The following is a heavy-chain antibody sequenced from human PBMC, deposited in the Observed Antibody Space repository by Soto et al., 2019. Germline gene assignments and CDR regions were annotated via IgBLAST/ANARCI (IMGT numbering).Heavy chain of an antibody. Sequence: ASVKVSCKASGYTFTSFAMNWVRQAPGQGLEWMGWINTNTGNPTYAQGFTGRFVFSLDTSVSTAYLQICSLKAEDTAVYYCARVNYDILTGSTTPDYWGQGTLVTVSS. CDR1: GYTFTSFA. CDR2: INTNTGNP. CDR3: ARVNYDILTGSTTPDY. V-gene: IGHV7-4-1*01. D-gene: IGHD3-9*01. J-gene: IGHJ4*02.